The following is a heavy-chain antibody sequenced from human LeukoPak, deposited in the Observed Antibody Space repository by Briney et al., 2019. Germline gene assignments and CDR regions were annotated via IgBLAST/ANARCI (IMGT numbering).Heavy chain of an antibody. CDR2: ISWNSGSI. CDR3: ARAADYYDSSGYYSGPYFDY. J-gene: IGHJ4*02. CDR1: GFTFDDYA. Sequence: GGSLRLFCAASGFTFDDYAMHWVRQAPGKGLEWVSGISWNSGSIGYADSVKGRFTISRDNAKNSLYLQMNSLRAEDTALYYCARAADYYDSSGYYSGPYFDYWGQGTLVTVSS. D-gene: IGHD3-22*01. V-gene: IGHV3-9*01.